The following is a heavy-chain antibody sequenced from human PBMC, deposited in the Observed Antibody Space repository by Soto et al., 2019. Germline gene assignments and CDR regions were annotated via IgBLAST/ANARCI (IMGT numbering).Heavy chain of an antibody. V-gene: IGHV1-69*12. J-gene: IGHJ6*02. D-gene: IGHD2-2*02. CDR3: ARNGYCISTSCYSDYYYGMDV. CDR2: IIPIFGTP. CDR1: GGTFSRYA. Sequence: QVQLVQSGAEVKKPGSSVKVSCKASGGTFSRYAISWVRQAPGQGLEWRGGIIPIFGTPDYAQKFQGRVTLTADESTSTAYMELSSLRSEDTAVYYCARNGYCISTSCYSDYYYGMDVWGQGTTGTVSS.